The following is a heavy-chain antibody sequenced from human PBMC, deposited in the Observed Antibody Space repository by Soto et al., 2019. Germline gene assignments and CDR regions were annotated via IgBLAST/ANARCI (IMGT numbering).Heavy chain of an antibody. V-gene: IGHV3-48*03. CDR3: AREGFYAMDV. Sequence: GGSMRLSCEVSGFTFSSYEMYWVRQAPGKGLEWVAYISSSGETVYYAGSVQGRFTISRDNAKNSLYLQMSSLGAEDTAVYYCAREGFYAMDVWGQGTTVTVSS. J-gene: IGHJ6*02. D-gene: IGHD2-2*01. CDR1: GFTFSSYE. CDR2: ISSSGETV.